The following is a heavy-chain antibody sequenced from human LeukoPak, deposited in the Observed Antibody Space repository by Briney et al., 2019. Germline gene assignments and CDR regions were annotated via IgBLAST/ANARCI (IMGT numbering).Heavy chain of an antibody. CDR2: INPTSGGT. V-gene: IGHV1-2*02. CDR3: ARRGGKNYGDYLLYYYYMDV. D-gene: IGHD4-17*01. J-gene: IGHJ6*03. Sequence: GASVKVSCKASGYSFADYYMHWVRQAPGQGLEWMGWINPTSGGTNYAQKFQGRVTMTTDTSTSTAYMELRSLRSDDTAMYYCARRGGKNYGDYLLYYYYMDVWGKGTTVTVSS. CDR1: GYSFADYY.